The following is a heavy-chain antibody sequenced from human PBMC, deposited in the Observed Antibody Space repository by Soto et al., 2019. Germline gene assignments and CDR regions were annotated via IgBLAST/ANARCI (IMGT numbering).Heavy chain of an antibody. D-gene: IGHD3-10*01. CDR1: GFTFRDHY. V-gene: IGHV3-72*01. CDR3: VRDSGRGFYFDY. CDR2: IRNRPNSYTT. Sequence: EVQLVESVGGLVQPGWSLRLSCAASGFTFRDHYMDWVRQAPGKGLEWVGRIRNRPNSYTTQYAASVKGRFAVLRDDSENLVYLQMNDLKTEDTAVYYCVRDSGRGFYFDYWGQGAQVTVSS. J-gene: IGHJ4*02.